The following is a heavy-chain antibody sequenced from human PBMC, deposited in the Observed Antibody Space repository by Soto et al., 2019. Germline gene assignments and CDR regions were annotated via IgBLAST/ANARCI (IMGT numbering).Heavy chain of an antibody. D-gene: IGHD3-10*01. Sequence: EVQLAESGGGMVQPGGSLRLSCVASGFTFSSYDMHWVRQAPGKGLEYVSSISSNGGTRYYGNSVKGRFTISRDNSKNTLYLQMVSLRAEDMAVYYCVRRVSGNNDYWGQGTQVTVSS. CDR3: VRRVSGNNDY. CDR2: ISSNGGTR. V-gene: IGHV3-64*01. J-gene: IGHJ4*02. CDR1: GFTFSSYD.